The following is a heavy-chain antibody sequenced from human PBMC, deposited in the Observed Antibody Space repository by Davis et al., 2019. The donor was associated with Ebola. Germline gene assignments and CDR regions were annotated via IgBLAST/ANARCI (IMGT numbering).Heavy chain of an antibody. V-gene: IGHV1-58*01. J-gene: IGHJ4*02. CDR1: GFTFTSSA. Sequence: AASVKVSCKASGFTFTSSAVQWVRQARGQRLEWIGWIVVGSGNTNYAQKFQGRVTITADESTSTAYMELSSLRSEDTAVYYCARDALELRLNYFDYWGQGTLVTVSS. CDR2: IVVGSGNT. D-gene: IGHD1-7*01. CDR3: ARDALELRLNYFDY.